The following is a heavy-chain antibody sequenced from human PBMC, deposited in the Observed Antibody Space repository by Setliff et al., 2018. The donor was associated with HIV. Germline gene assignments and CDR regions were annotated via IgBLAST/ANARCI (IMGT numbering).Heavy chain of an antibody. J-gene: IGHJ4*02. CDR2: INWNGGST. CDR3: ARASRDGYNSHFDY. V-gene: IGHV3-20*04. Sequence: GSLRLSCAASGFTVDEYGMSWVRQAPGKGLAWVSGINWNGGSTGYADSVKGRFTISRDNAKNSLYLQMNSLRAEDTALYYCARASRDGYNSHFDYWGQGTLVTVSS. CDR1: GFTVDEYG. D-gene: IGHD5-12*01.